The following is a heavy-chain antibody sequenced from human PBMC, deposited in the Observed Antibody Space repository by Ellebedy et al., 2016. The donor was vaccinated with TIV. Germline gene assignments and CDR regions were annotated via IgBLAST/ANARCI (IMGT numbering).Heavy chain of an antibody. V-gene: IGHV5-10-1*04. CDR1: GYSFTSYW. Sequence: GESLKISXKGSGYSFTSYWISWVRQMPGKGLEWMGRIDPSDSYTNYSPSFQGQVTISADKSISTAYLQWSSLKASDTAMYYCARPASVCTSCKGGAFDIWGQGTMVTVSS. J-gene: IGHJ3*02. CDR2: IDPSDSYT. D-gene: IGHD2-2*01. CDR3: ARPASVCTSCKGGAFDI.